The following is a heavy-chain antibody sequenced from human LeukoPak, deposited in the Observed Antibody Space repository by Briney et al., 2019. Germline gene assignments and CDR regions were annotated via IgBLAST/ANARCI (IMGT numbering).Heavy chain of an antibody. V-gene: IGHV3-21*01. CDR1: GFTFSSYS. CDR3: ARDRMITIFGVVTPDAFDI. J-gene: IGHJ3*02. CDR2: ISSSSSYI. D-gene: IGHD3-3*01. Sequence: PGGSLRLSCAASGFTFSSYSMNWVRQAPGKGLEWVSSISSSSSYIYYADSVKGRFTISRDNAKNSLYLQMNSLRAEDTAVYYCARDRMITIFGVVTPDAFDIWGQGTMVTVSS.